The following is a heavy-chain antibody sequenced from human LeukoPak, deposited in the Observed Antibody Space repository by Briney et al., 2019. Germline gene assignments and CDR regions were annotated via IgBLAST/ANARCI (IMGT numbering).Heavy chain of an antibody. J-gene: IGHJ4*02. CDR2: INTDGSST. D-gene: IGHD6-13*01. CDR3: ARDGSWVFDY. Sequence: GRSLRLSCAASGFTFSSYAMHWVRQAPGKGLVWVSRINTDGSSTNYADSVKGRFTISRDNAKNTLYLQMNSLRAEDTAVYYCARDGSWVFDYWGQGTLVTVSS. V-gene: IGHV3-74*01. CDR1: GFTFSSYA.